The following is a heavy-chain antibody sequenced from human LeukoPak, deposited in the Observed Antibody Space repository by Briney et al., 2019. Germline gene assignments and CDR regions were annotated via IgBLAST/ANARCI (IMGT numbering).Heavy chain of an antibody. J-gene: IGHJ1*01. Sequence: GGSLRLSCAASGFTFSIYGMSWVRQAPGKGLEWVSGISSSGGSTYYAESVKGRFTISRDNSKNTLYLQMNSLRAEDTAVYYCAKQDSSGWVGVAEYFQHWGQGTLVSVSS. V-gene: IGHV3-23*01. CDR3: AKQDSSGWVGVAEYFQH. D-gene: IGHD6-19*01. CDR1: GFTFSIYG. CDR2: ISSSGGST.